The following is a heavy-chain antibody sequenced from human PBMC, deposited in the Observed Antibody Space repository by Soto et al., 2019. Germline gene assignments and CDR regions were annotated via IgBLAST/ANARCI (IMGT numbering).Heavy chain of an antibody. CDR2: IIPIFGTA. D-gene: IGHD6-19*01. J-gene: IGHJ4*02. Sequence: QVQLVQSGAEVKKPGSSVKVSCKASGGTFSSYAISWVRQAPGQGLEWMGGIIPIFGTANYAQKFQGRVTITADKSTSTAYMELSRLSSEDTAVYYCARAPLAVAGTVPNFDYWGQGTLVTVSS. CDR3: ARAPLAVAGTVPNFDY. CDR1: GGTFSSYA. V-gene: IGHV1-69*06.